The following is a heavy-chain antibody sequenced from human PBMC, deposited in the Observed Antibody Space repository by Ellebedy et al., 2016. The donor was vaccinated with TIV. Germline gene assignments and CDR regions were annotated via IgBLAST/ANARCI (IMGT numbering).Heavy chain of an antibody. V-gene: IGHV5-51*01. CDR2: VYAGDSDI. CDR1: GYNFHGYW. Sequence: GESLKISXQAPGYNFHGYWVAWVRQMPGNGLEWIGMVYAGDSDIRYSPSFRGQVSISADKSISTAYLQWNTLKASDTGIYYCARRKFEKLDAYDVWGQGTMVTVS. D-gene: IGHD2-15*01. CDR3: ARRKFEKLDAYDV. J-gene: IGHJ3*01.